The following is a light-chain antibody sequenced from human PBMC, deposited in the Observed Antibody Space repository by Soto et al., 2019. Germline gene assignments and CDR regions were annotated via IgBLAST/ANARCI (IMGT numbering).Light chain of an antibody. V-gene: IGKV1-39*01. Sequence: DIQMTQSPASLSASVGDRVTITCRASQTISSYLNWYQQKAGAAPKLLIYSASTLQRGVPSRFSGSGFGTDYTLTIISLQPADFAVYYCQQTFRTPHTFGQGTKLDIK. CDR2: SAS. CDR3: QQTFRTPHT. CDR1: QTISSY. J-gene: IGKJ2*01.